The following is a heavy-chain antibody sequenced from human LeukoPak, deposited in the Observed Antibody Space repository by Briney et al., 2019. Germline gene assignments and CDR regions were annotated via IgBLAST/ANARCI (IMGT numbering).Heavy chain of an antibody. V-gene: IGHV1-2*02. J-gene: IGHJ5*02. CDR2: INPNGGGT. CDR1: GYTFTGYY. D-gene: IGHD4-17*01. CDR3: ARAYGDYEEWFDP. Sequence: GASVKVSCKASGYTFTGYYMHWVRQAPGQGLEWMGWINPNGGGTNYAQKFQGRVTMTRDTSISTAYMELSRLRSDDTAVYYCARAYGDYEEWFDPWGQGTLVTVSS.